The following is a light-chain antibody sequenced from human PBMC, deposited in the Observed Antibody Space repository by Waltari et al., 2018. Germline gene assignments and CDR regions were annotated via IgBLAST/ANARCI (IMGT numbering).Light chain of an antibody. V-gene: IGKV4-1*01. CDR2: WAS. Sequence: DIVMTQSPDSLAVSLGERVTISCKSTKSLLDSSNNKNYLAWYQRKPGQPPKMLISWASTRESGVPDRFSGSGSGTDFTLIISSLQAEDVAVYYCQQYYSSPQTFGQGTKVEIE. J-gene: IGKJ1*01. CDR1: KSLLDSSNNKNY. CDR3: QQYYSSPQT.